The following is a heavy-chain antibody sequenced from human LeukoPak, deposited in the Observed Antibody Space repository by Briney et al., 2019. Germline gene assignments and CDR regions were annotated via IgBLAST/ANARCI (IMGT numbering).Heavy chain of an antibody. CDR2: IYSGGST. V-gene: IGHV3-53*04. J-gene: IGHJ4*02. CDR1: GFTVSSNY. D-gene: IGHD3-3*01. Sequence: PGGSLRLSCAASGFTVSSNYMSWVRQAPGKGLEWVSVIYSGGSTYYADSVKGRFTISRHNSKNTLYLQMNSLRAEDTAVYYCAGRITIFGVVNEDDYWGQGTLVTVSS. CDR3: AGRITIFGVVNEDDY.